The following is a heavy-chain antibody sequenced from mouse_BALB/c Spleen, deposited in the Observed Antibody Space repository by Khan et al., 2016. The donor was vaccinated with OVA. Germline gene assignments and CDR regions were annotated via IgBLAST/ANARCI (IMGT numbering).Heavy chain of an antibody. Sequence: EVQGVESGAELVKPGASVTLSCTASGFNIKDTYLHWVNQRPEQGLEWVGRIDPENGYVKFDPKFQGKATITADTSSSTVYLQLSSLTYEDTAVYYCARITYYDGSYWGQGTLVTVS. V-gene: IGHV14-3*02. CDR3: ARITYYDGSY. CDR2: IDPENGYV. CDR1: GFNIKDTY. D-gene: IGHD1-1*01. J-gene: IGHJ3*01.